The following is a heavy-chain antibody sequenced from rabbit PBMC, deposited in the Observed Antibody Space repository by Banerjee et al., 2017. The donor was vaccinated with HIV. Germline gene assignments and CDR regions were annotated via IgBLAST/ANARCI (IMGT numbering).Heavy chain of an antibody. CDR1: GFSFSSSYW. V-gene: IGHV1S45*01. Sequence: QEQLEESGGGLAKPGASLTLTCTASGFSFSSSYWICWVRQAPGKGLEWIACIYAGSSGSTYYASWAKGRFTISKTSSTTVALQMTSLTAADTATYFCARDAYGGYGSLFHFWGPGTLVTVS. J-gene: IGHJ6*01. D-gene: IGHD6-1*01. CDR2: IYAGSSGST. CDR3: ARDAYGGYGSLFHF.